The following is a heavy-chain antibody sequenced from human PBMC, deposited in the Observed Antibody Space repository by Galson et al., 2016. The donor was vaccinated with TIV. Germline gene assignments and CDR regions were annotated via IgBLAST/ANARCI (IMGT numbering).Heavy chain of an antibody. J-gene: IGHJ4*02. CDR1: GYSISSYW. D-gene: IGHD5-18*01. Sequence: QSGAEVKKPGESLKISCKASGYSISSYWTAWARQVPGKGLEWMGIIYPGDSETRYSPSFQGQVTISADKSINTAYLQWTSLKASDTAMYYCAKAPGYSGYSYGYFDSWGQGTLVTVSS. V-gene: IGHV5-51*03. CDR2: IYPGDSET. CDR3: AKAPGYSGYSYGYFDS.